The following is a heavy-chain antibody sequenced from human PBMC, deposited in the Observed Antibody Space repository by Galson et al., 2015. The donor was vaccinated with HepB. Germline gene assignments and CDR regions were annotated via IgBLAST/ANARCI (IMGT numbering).Heavy chain of an antibody. CDR1: GGTFSSYA. Sequence: SVKVSCKASGGTFSSYAISWVRQAPGRGLEWMGGIIPIFGTANYAQKFQGRVTITADESTSTAYMELSSLRSEDTAVYYCASPTTSPPQDDAFDIWGQGTMVTVSS. CDR2: IIPIFGTA. V-gene: IGHV1-69*13. J-gene: IGHJ3*02. D-gene: IGHD1-7*01. CDR3: ASPTTSPPQDDAFDI.